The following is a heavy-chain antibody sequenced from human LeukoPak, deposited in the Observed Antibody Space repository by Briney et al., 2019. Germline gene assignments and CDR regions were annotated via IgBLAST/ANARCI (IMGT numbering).Heavy chain of an antibody. CDR1: GFTFSSYS. D-gene: IGHD2-2*01. J-gene: IGHJ5*02. Sequence: GGSMRLSCAASGFTFSSYSMNWVRQAPGKGLEWVSSISSSSSYIYYADSVKGRFTISRDNAKNSLYLQMNSLRAEDTAVYYCATLREVCSSTSCYSLDPWGQGTLVTVSS. CDR3: ATLREVCSSTSCYSLDP. CDR2: ISSSSSYI. V-gene: IGHV3-21*01.